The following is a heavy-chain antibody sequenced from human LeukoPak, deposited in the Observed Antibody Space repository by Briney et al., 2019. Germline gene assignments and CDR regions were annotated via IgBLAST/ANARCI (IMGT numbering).Heavy chain of an antibody. V-gene: IGHV3-23*01. CDR3: ARGRYSGSSFDY. CDR1: GFTFTSYW. D-gene: IGHD1-26*01. Sequence: GGSLRLSCAASGFTFTSYWIHWVRQAPGKGLEWVSAISGSGDSTYYADSVKGRFTISRDNSKNTLYLQMNSLRAEDTAVYYCARGRYSGSSFDYWGQGTLVTVSS. J-gene: IGHJ4*02. CDR2: ISGSGDST.